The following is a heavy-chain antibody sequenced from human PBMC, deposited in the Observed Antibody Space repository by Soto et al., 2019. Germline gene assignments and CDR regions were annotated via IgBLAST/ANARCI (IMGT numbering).Heavy chain of an antibody. CDR2: IYYTGST. CDR3: AGGFAIGWYTYYFDC. D-gene: IGHD6-19*01. CDR1: GASISGYH. V-gene: IGHV4-59*08. J-gene: IGHJ4*02. Sequence: QVQLQESGPGLVKPSETLSLTCTVSGASISGYHWGWIRQPPGKGLEWIGYIYYTGSTNYNPSLKSRVTMSVDTSKNQFSLKLNSVTAADTAVYYCAGGFAIGWYTYYFDCWGQGPLVTVSS.